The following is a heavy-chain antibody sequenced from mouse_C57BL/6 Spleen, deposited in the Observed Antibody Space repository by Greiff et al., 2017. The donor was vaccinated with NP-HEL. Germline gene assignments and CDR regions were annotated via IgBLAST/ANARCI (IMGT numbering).Heavy chain of an antibody. Sequence: EVKLEESGGGLVQPGGSMKLSCVASGFTFSNYWMNWVRQSPEKGLEWVAQIRLKSDNYATHYAESVKGRFTISRDDSKSSVYLQMNNLRAEDTGIYYCTGGYYYGSSYVFDYWGQGTTLTVSS. V-gene: IGHV6-3*01. D-gene: IGHD1-1*01. CDR1: GFTFSNYW. CDR3: TGGYYYGSSYVFDY. CDR2: IRLKSDNYAT. J-gene: IGHJ2*01.